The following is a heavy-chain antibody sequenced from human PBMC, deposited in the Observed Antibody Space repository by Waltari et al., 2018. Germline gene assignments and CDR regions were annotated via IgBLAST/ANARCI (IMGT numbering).Heavy chain of an antibody. J-gene: IGHJ5*02. CDR2: ISYDGSSK. Sequence: QVQLVESGGGVVQPGRSLSLSCATSGFTFGSYLFLWVRQAPGKGLEWVAIISYDGSSKYYADSVQGRFTISRDASKKTLYLQMNSLRPDDTALYFCAGGEVVADVWTWGQGTLVTVSS. V-gene: IGHV3-30*01. CDR1: GFTFGSYL. CDR3: AGGEVVADVWT. D-gene: IGHD2-15*01.